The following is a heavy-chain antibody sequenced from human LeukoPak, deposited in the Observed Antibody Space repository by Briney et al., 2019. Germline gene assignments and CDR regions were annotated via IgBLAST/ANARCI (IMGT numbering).Heavy chain of an antibody. CDR2: ISYDGTKK. J-gene: IGHJ4*02. Sequence: GGSLRLPCAASGFMFSSYAVHWVRQAPGKGLEWVALISYDGTKKYYADSVKGRFTISRDNSKNTLYLQMNSLRAEDTAVYYCARDPDYGDYALFDYWGQGTLVTVSS. D-gene: IGHD4-17*01. CDR3: ARDPDYGDYALFDY. CDR1: GFMFSSYA. V-gene: IGHV3-30*04.